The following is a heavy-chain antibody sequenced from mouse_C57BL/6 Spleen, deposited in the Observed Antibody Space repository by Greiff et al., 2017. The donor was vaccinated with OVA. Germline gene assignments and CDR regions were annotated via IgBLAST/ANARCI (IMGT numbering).Heavy chain of an antibody. D-gene: IGHD1-1*01. CDR1: GFSLTSYG. Sequence: QVQLKESGPGLVQPSQSLSITCTVSGFSLTSYGVHWVRQSPGKGLEWLGVIWRGGSTDYNAAFMSRLSITKDNSKSQVFFKMNSLQADDTAIYSSAAYYYEDYAMDYWGQGTSVTVSS. CDR2: IWRGGST. CDR3: AAYYYEDYAMDY. V-gene: IGHV2-5*01. J-gene: IGHJ4*01.